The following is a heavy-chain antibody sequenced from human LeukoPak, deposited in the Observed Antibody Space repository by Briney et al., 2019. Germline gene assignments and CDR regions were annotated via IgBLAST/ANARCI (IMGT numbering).Heavy chain of an antibody. CDR3: AKGGPGNDNWNYLWYFDY. Sequence: PGGSLRLSCAASGFTFSSYAMSWVRQAPGKGLEWVSAISGSGGSTYYADSVKGRFTISRDNSKNTLYLQMNSLRAEDTAVYYCAKGGPGNDNWNYLWYFDYWGQGTLVTVSS. CDR2: ISGSGGST. D-gene: IGHD1-7*01. CDR1: GFTFSSYA. V-gene: IGHV3-23*01. J-gene: IGHJ4*02.